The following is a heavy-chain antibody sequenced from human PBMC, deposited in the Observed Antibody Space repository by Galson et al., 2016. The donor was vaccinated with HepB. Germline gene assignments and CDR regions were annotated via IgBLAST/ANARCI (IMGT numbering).Heavy chain of an antibody. CDR1: GFSFSAYV. J-gene: IGHJ4*02. CDR3: TRDGLRERFDY. D-gene: IGHD5-12*01. CDR2: ISYDGADK. Sequence: SLRLSCAAPGFSFSAYVMHWVRQAPGKGLEWVAVISYDGADKYYAESVKGRFTISRDNSKNTLYLQTNTLRAEDTAVYYCTRDGLRERFDYWGQGTLVTVSS. V-gene: IGHV3-30*03.